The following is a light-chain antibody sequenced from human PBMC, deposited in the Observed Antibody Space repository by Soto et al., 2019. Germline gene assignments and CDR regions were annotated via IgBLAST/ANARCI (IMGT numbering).Light chain of an antibody. CDR3: QQYGSSPIT. Sequence: EIVLTQSPGTLSLSPGERATLPCRASQSVRNNYLAWYQQKAGQAPRLLIYGASSRVTGIPDRFSGSGSGTDFTLTISRLEPEDFAVYYCQQYGSSPITFGQGTRLEIK. CDR1: QSVRNNY. J-gene: IGKJ5*01. CDR2: GAS. V-gene: IGKV3-20*01.